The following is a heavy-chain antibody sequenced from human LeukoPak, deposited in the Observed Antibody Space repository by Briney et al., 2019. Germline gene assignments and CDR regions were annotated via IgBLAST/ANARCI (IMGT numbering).Heavy chain of an antibody. CDR1: GGTFSSYA. Sequence: SVKVSCKASGGTFSSYAISWVRQAPGQGLEWMGGIIPIFGTANYAQKFQGRVTITADESTSTAYMELSSLRSEDTAVYYCARVSGSYYGIDYWGQGTLVTVSS. D-gene: IGHD1-26*01. V-gene: IGHV1-69*13. CDR2: IIPIFGTA. CDR3: ARVSGSYYGIDY. J-gene: IGHJ4*02.